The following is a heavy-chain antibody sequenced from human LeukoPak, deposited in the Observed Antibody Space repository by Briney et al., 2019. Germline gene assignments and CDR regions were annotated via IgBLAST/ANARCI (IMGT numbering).Heavy chain of an antibody. J-gene: IGHJ4*02. D-gene: IGHD3-10*01. CDR3: ARDLTPWFGELLGY. CDR2: ISSSGSTI. Sequence: AGSLSRSCAAAGFTFSDYYMSWIRQAPGNGLEGVSYISSSGSTIYYADSVKGRFTISGDNGKNSLYLQSNSRTDEDTAVYYCARDLTPWFGELLGYWGQGTLVTVSS. CDR1: GFTFSDYY. V-gene: IGHV3-11*01.